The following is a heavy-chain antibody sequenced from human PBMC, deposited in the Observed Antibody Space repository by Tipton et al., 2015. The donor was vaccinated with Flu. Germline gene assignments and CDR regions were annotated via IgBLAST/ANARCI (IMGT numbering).Heavy chain of an antibody. CDR3: ARDSGTRADWYFDL. CDR1: GFTFSSYW. CDR2: IKQDGSEK. J-gene: IGHJ2*01. D-gene: IGHD1-26*01. V-gene: IGHV3-7*01. Sequence: SLRLSCAASGFTFSSYWMSWVRQAPGKGLEWVANIKQDGSEKYYVDSVKRRFTISRDNAKNSLYLQMNSLRAEDTAVYYCARDSGTRADWYFDLWGRGTLVTVSS.